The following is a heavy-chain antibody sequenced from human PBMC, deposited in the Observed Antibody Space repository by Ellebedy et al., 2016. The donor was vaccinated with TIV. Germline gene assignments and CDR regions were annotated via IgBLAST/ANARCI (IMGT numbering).Heavy chain of an antibody. D-gene: IGHD6-13*01. CDR1: GFTFGCCA. J-gene: IGHJ4*02. CDR3: AKLGGVLSWYADY. Sequence: GESLKISCAASGFTFGCCAMSWVRQAPGKGLEWVSVISNGGDTTYADSVKGRFTISRDNSKNTLYLQMNSLRADDPAIYYCAKLGGVLSWYADYWGLGTLVTVSS. V-gene: IGHV3-23*01. CDR2: ISNGGDTT.